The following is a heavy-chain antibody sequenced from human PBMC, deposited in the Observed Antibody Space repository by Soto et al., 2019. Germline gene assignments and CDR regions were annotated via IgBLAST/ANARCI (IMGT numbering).Heavy chain of an antibody. J-gene: IGHJ6*02. CDR3: AKTTTVTTSYFEDYYGMDV. D-gene: IGHD4-17*01. CDR1: GFIFNNYA. Sequence: PGGSLRLSCAASGFIFNNYAISWVRQAPGKGLEWVSGISGSGNSTYHADSVQGRFTISRDNSKNTLYLQMNSLRAEDTAVYYCAKTTTVTTSYFEDYYGMDVWGQGTTVTVSS. CDR2: ISGSGNST. V-gene: IGHV3-23*01.